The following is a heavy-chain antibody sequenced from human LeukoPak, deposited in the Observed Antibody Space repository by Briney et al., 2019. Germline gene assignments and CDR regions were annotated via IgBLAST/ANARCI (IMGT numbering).Heavy chain of an antibody. CDR1: GFIFSSCA. V-gene: IGHV3-23*01. Sequence: GGSLRLSCAASGFIFSSCAMNWVRQAPGKGLEWVPAISDSGSRTLYADSVKGRFTISRDNSKNTLHLQMNSLRAEDTAVYYCAKADCSDIGCYVKDYWGQGTLVTVSS. CDR3: AKADCSDIGCYVKDY. D-gene: IGHD2-2*01. J-gene: IGHJ4*02. CDR2: ISDSGSRT.